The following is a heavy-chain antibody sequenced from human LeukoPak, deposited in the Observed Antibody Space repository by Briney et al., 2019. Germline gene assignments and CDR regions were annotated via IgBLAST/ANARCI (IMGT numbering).Heavy chain of an antibody. CDR2: INHSGST. CDR1: GGSFSGYC. CDR3: ARLGGG. V-gene: IGHV4-34*01. J-gene: IGHJ4*02. D-gene: IGHD3-16*01. Sequence: PSETLSLTCAVYGGSFSGYCWSWIRQPPGKGLEWIGEINHSGSTNYNPSLKSRVTISVDTSKNQFSLKLSSVTAADTAVYYCARLGGGWGQGTLVTVSS.